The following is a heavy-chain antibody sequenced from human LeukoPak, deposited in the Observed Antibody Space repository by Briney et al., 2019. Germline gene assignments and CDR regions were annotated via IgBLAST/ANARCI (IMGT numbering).Heavy chain of an antibody. V-gene: IGHV4-59*11. Sequence: SETLSLTCTVSGGSISSHYWSWIRQPPGKGLEWIGYIYYSGSTNYNPSLKSRVTISVDTSKNQFSLKLSSVTAADTAVYYCARGHTAMALWGQGTLVTVSS. CDR3: ARGHTAMAL. J-gene: IGHJ4*02. CDR1: GGSISSHY. CDR2: IYYSGST. D-gene: IGHD5-18*01.